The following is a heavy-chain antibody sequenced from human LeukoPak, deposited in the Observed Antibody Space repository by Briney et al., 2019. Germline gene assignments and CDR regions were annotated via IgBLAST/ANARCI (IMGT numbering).Heavy chain of an antibody. CDR2: FYTSGST. D-gene: IGHD3-22*01. J-gene: IGHJ1*01. V-gene: IGHV4-61*02. CDR1: GGSISYGNYY. CDR3: AEDSSGYYSSFRH. Sequence: SETLSLTCTVSGGSISYGNYYWSWIRQPAGKGLEWIGRFYTSGSTTYNPSLKSRVTISVDTSKNQLSLKLSSVTAADTAIYYCAEDSSGYYSSFRHWGQGTLVTVSS.